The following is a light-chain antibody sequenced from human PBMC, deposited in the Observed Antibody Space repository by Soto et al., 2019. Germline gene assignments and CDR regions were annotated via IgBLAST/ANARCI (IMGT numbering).Light chain of an antibody. J-gene: IGLJ1*01. V-gene: IGLV1-51*02. CDR3: GTCDSSLSGFYV. CDR1: SSNIGSNY. Sequence: QSVLTQPPSVSAAPGQRVTISCSGSSSNIGSNYVSWYQHLPGTAPKLLIYANNKRPSGIPDRFSGSKSGTSATLGITGLQTGDEADYYCGTCDSSLSGFYVFGTGTKLTVL. CDR2: ANN.